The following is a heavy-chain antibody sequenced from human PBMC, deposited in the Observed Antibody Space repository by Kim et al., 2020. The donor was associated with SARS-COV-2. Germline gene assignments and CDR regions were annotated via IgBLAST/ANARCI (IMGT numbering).Heavy chain of an antibody. CDR3: VKDFSASYPHYFDN. Sequence: GGSLRLSCAASGFPFVNYAMTWVRQAPGQGLEWVSTHGADGSGTYYADSVKGRFTISRDFSQKTLYLYMNSLRDEDTAVYFCVKDFSASYPHYFDNWGQGALVTVSS. D-gene: IGHD3-16*02. CDR1: GFPFVNYA. CDR2: HGADGSGT. V-gene: IGHV3-23*01. J-gene: IGHJ4*02.